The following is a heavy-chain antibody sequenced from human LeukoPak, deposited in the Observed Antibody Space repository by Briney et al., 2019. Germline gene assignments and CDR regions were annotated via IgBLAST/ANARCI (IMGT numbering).Heavy chain of an antibody. J-gene: IGHJ5*02. CDR1: HYTFTNYW. V-gene: IGHV5-51*01. CDR2: IYPIDSDT. D-gene: IGHD6-13*01. Sequence: GESLKISCNGSHYTFTNYWIGWVRQVPGRGLEWMGIIYPIDSDTKYSPSFQGQVTISANRSINTAYLQWNSLKASDTAMYYCARRIAAAGTGKNWFDPWGQGTLVTVSS. CDR3: ARRIAAAGTGKNWFDP.